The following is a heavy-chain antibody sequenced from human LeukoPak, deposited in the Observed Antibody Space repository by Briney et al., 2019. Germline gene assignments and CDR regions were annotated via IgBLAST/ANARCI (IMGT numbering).Heavy chain of an antibody. J-gene: IGHJ4*02. D-gene: IGHD2-2*01. CDR2: ISNDGTST. CDR3: AREWRDIVVVPAAPTVVVVAATLDY. Sequence: PGGSLRLSCAVSGLTFSNYWMHWVRQAPGKGLVWVSRISNDGTSTSYADSVKGRFTISRDNAKNSLYLQMNSLRAEDTAVYYCAREWRDIVVVPAAPTVVVVAATLDYWGQGTLVTVSS. V-gene: IGHV3-74*01. CDR1: GLTFSNYW.